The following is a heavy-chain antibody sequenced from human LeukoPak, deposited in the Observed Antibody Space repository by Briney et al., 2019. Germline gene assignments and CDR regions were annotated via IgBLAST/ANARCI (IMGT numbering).Heavy chain of an antibody. D-gene: IGHD5-18*01. J-gene: IGHJ4*02. CDR3: ARGRGYIYGYDY. CDR2: ISYDGSNK. V-gene: IGHV3-30*03. CDR1: GFTFSSYG. Sequence: GGSLRLSCAASGFTFSSYGMHWVRQAPGKGLEWVAVISYDGSNKYYADSVKGRFTISRDNSKNTLYLQMGSLRAEDMAVYYCARGRGYIYGYDYWGQGTLVTVSS.